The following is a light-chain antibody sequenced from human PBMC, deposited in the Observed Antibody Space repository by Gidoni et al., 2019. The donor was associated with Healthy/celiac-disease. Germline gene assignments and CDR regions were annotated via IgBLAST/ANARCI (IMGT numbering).Light chain of an antibody. CDR1: QSISSW. CDR2: KAS. J-gene: IGKJ4*01. Sequence: IQMTQSPSTLSASVGDRVTITSRASQSISSWLAWYQQKPGKAPKLLIYKASSLESGVPSRFGGSGSGTEFTLTISSLQPDDFATYYCQQYNSYSPLTFGGGTKVEIK. CDR3: QQYNSYSPLT. V-gene: IGKV1-5*03.